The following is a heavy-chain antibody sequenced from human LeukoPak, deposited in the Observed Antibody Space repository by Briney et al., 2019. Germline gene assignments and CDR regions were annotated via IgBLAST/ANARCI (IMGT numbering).Heavy chain of an antibody. Sequence: PSETLSLTCTVSGASISSNCWSWIRQSPGKELEWIAYINNNGRINYNPSLKSRVTISADTSKNQFSLNVRSVTAADTAVYYCARGAGWYDYWGQGTQVTVFS. V-gene: IGHV4-59*08. J-gene: IGHJ4*02. CDR3: ARGAGWYDY. D-gene: IGHD6-19*01. CDR1: GASISSNC. CDR2: INNNGRI.